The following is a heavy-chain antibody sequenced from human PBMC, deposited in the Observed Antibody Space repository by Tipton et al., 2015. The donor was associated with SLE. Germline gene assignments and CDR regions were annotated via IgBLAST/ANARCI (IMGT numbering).Heavy chain of an antibody. Sequence: LRLSCTVSGGSVSSGSYYWSWIRQPPGKGLEWIGEINHSGSTNYNPSLKSRVTISVDTSKNQFSLKLSSVTAADTAVYYCARGPRWFDPWGQGTLVTVSS. CDR1: GGSVSSGSYY. CDR2: INHSGST. V-gene: IGHV4-39*07. CDR3: ARGPRWFDP. J-gene: IGHJ5*02.